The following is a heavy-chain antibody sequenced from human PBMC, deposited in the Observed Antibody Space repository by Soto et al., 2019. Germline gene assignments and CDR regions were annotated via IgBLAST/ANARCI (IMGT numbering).Heavy chain of an antibody. CDR1: GFTFSSYS. CDR2: ISSSSSYI. J-gene: IGHJ4*02. V-gene: IGHV3-21*01. CDR3: ASSDFLGYCIGGSCYSSDY. D-gene: IGHD2-15*01. Sequence: PGGSLRLSCAASGFTFSSYSMNWVRQAPGKGLEWVSSISSSSSYIYYADSVKGRFTISRDNAKNSLYLQMSSLRAEDTAVYYCASSDFLGYCIGGSCYSSDYRDQGTLGTRSS.